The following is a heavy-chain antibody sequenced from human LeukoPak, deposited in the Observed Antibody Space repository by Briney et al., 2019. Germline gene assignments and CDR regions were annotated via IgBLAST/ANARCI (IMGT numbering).Heavy chain of an antibody. J-gene: IGHJ5*02. D-gene: IGHD2-15*01. CDR2: IYYSGST. CDR1: GGSISSGGYY. Sequence: SETLSLTCTVSGGSISSGGYYWSWIRQHPGKGLEWIGYIYYSGSTYYNPSLKSRVTISVDTSKNQFSLELSSVTAADTAVYYYARDGNCSGGSCNGNWFDPWGQGTLVTVSS. V-gene: IGHV4-31*03. CDR3: ARDGNCSGGSCNGNWFDP.